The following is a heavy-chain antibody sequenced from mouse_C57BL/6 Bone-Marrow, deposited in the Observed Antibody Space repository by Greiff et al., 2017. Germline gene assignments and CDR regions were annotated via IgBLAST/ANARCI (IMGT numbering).Heavy chain of an antibody. Sequence: QVQLQQSGAELVRPGASVKLSCKASGYTFTDYYINWVKQRPGQGLEWIARIYPGSGNTYYNEKFKGKATLTAEKSSSTAYMQLSSLTSEDSAVYFCARNGWAMDYWGQGTSVTVSS. CDR1: GYTFTDYY. CDR2: IYPGSGNT. CDR3: ARNGWAMDY. J-gene: IGHJ4*01. V-gene: IGHV1-76*01. D-gene: IGHD3-3*01.